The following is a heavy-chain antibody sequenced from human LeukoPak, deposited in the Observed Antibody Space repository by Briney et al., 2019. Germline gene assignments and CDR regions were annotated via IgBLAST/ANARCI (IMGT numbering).Heavy chain of an antibody. CDR1: GGSISSYY. CDR3: ASFARDYDFWSGYETSFDY. V-gene: IGHV4-4*07. CDR2: IYTSGST. D-gene: IGHD3-3*01. Sequence: MTSETLSLTCTVSGGSISSYYWSWIRQPAGKGLEWIGRIYTSGSTNYNPSLKSRVTISVDRSKNQFSLKLSSVTAADTAVYYCASFARDYDFWSGYETSFDYWGQGTLVTVSS. J-gene: IGHJ4*02.